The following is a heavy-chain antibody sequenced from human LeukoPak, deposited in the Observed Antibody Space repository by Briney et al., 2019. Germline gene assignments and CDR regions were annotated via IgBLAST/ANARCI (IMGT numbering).Heavy chain of an antibody. CDR1: GGSISSYY. V-gene: IGHV4-4*07. CDR2: IYTSGST. J-gene: IGHJ4*02. Sequence: SETLSLTCTVSGGSISSYYWSWIRQPAGKGLEWIGRIYTSGSTNYNPSLKRRVTISVDKSKNQFSLKLSSVTAADTAVYYCARDRTVGATNGDYFDYWGQGTLVTVSS. CDR3: ARDRTVGATNGDYFDY. D-gene: IGHD1-26*01.